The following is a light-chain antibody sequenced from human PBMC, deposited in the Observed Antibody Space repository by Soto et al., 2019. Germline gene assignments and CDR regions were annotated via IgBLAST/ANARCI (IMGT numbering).Light chain of an antibody. CDR1: SSDGGGYNY. V-gene: IGLV2-14*01. CDR3: YSYTTSSTLV. CDR2: EVT. Sequence: QSVLTQPASVSASPGQSVTISCAGTSSDGGGYNYVSWYQQRPGRAPKLMIYEVTYRPSGVSNRFSGSKSGNTASLTISGLQAEEEADYYCYSYTTSSTLVFGTGTKVTVL. J-gene: IGLJ1*01.